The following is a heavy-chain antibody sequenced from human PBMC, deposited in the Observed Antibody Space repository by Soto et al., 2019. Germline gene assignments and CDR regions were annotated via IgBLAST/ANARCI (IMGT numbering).Heavy chain of an antibody. V-gene: IGHV4-31*03. CDR1: GGSISSGGYY. CDR2: IYYSGST. D-gene: IGHD3-3*01. J-gene: IGHJ5*02. CDR3: ARDQNYDFWSGYSWFDP. Sequence: TLSLTCTVSGGSISSGGYYWSWIRQHPGKGLEWIGYIYYSGSTYYNPSLKSRVTISVDTSKNQFSLKLSSVTAADTAVYYCARDQNYDFWSGYSWFDPWGQGTLVTVSS.